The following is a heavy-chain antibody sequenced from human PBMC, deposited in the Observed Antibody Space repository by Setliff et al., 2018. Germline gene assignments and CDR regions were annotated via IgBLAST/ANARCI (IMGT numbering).Heavy chain of an antibody. CDR1: GYTFISYG. Sequence: GASVKVSCKTSGYTFISYGVSWVRQAPGQGLEWMGWISGYNGKTDYAQNLQGRVTMSIDTSTSTAYMGLRSLRSDDTAVYYCARAPRLEWILPTFDPWGQGTLVTVSS. J-gene: IGHJ5*02. D-gene: IGHD3-3*01. CDR3: ARAPRLEWILPTFDP. CDR2: ISGYNGKT. V-gene: IGHV1-18*01.